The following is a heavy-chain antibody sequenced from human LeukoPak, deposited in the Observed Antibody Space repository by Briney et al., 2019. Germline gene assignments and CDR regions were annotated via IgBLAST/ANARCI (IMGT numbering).Heavy chain of an antibody. CDR2: ISYDGSNK. V-gene: IGHV3-30-3*01. D-gene: IGHD1-26*01. Sequence: PGGSLRLSCAASGFTFSSYAMHWVRQAPGKGLEWVAVISYDGSNKYYADSVKGRFTISRDNSKNTLYLQMNSLRAEDTAVYYCARDRFHSGSYAHAFDIWGQGTMVTVSS. CDR1: GFTFSSYA. CDR3: ARDRFHSGSYAHAFDI. J-gene: IGHJ3*02.